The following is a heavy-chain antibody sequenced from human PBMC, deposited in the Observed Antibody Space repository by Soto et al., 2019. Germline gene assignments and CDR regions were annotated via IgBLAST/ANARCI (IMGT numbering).Heavy chain of an antibody. CDR3: ARPVEMATIEGFDY. CDR2: INPNSGGT. V-gene: IGHV1-2*02. J-gene: IGHJ4*02. D-gene: IGHD5-12*01. Sequence: ASVKVSCKASGYTFTGYYMHWVRQAPGQGLEWMGWINPNSGGTNYAQKFQGRVTMTRDTSISTAYMELSRLRSDDTAVYYCARPVEMATIEGFDYWGQGTLVTVSS. CDR1: GYTFTGYY.